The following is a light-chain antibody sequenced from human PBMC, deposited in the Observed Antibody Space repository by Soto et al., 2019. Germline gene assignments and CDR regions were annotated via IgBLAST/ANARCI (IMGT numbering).Light chain of an antibody. V-gene: IGKV1-39*01. CDR1: QSISNY. CDR2: AAS. Sequence: DMEMTQSPSSLSASVGDRVTITCRASQSISNYLNWYQHKPGKVPKLLIYAASSLQSGVPTRFSGSGSGTDFTLTINSLQPEGFATYYCQQSYGTPLTFGGGTKIEIK. CDR3: QQSYGTPLT. J-gene: IGKJ4*01.